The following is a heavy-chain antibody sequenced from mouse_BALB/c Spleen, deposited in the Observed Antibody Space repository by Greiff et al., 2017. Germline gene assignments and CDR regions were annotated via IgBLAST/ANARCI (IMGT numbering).Heavy chain of an antibody. J-gene: IGHJ4*01. V-gene: IGHV2-4-1*01. CDR3: ARNRGSYYYAMDY. CDR1: GFSLTSYG. D-gene: IGHD1-3*01. CDR2: IWSGGST. Sequence: VKLMESGPGLVQPSQSLSITCTVSGFSLTSYGVHWVRQSPGKGLEWLGVIWSGGSTDYNAAFISRLSISKDNSKSQVFFKMNSLQADDTAIYYCARNRGSYYYAMDYWGQGTSVTVSS.